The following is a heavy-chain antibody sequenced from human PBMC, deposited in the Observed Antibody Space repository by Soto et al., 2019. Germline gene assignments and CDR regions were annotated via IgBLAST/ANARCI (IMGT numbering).Heavy chain of an antibody. CDR3: ARDPPSTLGSFDI. CDR1: GFTFSMYG. Sequence: ESGGGVVPPGRSQRLSCAASGFTFSMYGMHWVRQAPGKGLEWMATVYYDGHNKYYADSVRGRFTISRDNSKNMVYLQMNSLRAEDTAVYYCARDPPSTLGSFDIWGRGTMVTVSS. J-gene: IGHJ3*02. V-gene: IGHV3-33*01. D-gene: IGHD2-2*01. CDR2: VYYDGHNK.